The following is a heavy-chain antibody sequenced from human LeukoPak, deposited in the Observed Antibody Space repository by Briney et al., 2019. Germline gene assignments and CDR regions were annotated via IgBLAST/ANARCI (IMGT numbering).Heavy chain of an antibody. CDR3: ARVAGRCSSTSCYGLFYYYYYGMDV. J-gene: IGHJ6*02. D-gene: IGHD2-2*01. V-gene: IGHV1-18*01. CDR2: ISAYNGNT. CDR1: GYTFTSYG. Sequence: ASVKVSCKASGYTFTSYGISWVRQAPGQGLEWMGWISAYNGNTNYAQKLQGRVTMTTDTSTSTAYMELRSLRSDDTAVYYCARVAGRCSSTSCYGLFYYYYYGMDVWGQGTTVTVSS.